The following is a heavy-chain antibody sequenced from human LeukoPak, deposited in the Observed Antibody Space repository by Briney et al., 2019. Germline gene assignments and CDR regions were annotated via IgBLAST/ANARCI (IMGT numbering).Heavy chain of an antibody. D-gene: IGHD6-19*01. Sequence: GGSLRLSCAASGFTFYAMSWVRQAPGKGLEWVSSIFSGGGSTYYADSVKGRFTISRDNAKNSLYLQMNSLRAEDTALYYCAKDPYSSGWYGWFDPWGQGTLVTVSS. J-gene: IGHJ5*02. CDR1: GFTFYA. CDR3: AKDPYSSGWYGWFDP. CDR2: IFSGGGST. V-gene: IGHV3-23*01.